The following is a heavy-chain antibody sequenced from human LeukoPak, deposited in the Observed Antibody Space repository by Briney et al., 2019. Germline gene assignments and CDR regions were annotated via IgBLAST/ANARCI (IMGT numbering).Heavy chain of an antibody. Sequence: GGSLRLSCAASGFTFSSYSMNWVRQAPGKGLELVSSISSSSSFIDYADSVKGRFTISRDNAKNSLYLQMNSLRAEDTAVYYCARAPPWFGEYNFDYWGQGTLVTVSS. CDR1: GFTFSSYS. CDR3: ARAPPWFGEYNFDY. J-gene: IGHJ4*02. CDR2: ISSSSSFI. V-gene: IGHV3-21*01. D-gene: IGHD3-10*01.